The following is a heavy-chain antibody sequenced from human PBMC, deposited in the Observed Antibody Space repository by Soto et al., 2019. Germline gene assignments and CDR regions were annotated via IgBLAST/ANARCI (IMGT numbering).Heavy chain of an antibody. V-gene: IGHV1-18*01. CDR3: ARDYGSSWSNWFDP. CDR1: GYTFTSYG. Sequence: ASVKVSCKASGYTFTSYGISWVRQALGQGLEWMGWISAYNGNTNYAQKLQGRVTMTTDTSTSTAYMELRSLRSDDTAVYYCARDYGSSWSNWFDPWGQGTLVTVSS. D-gene: IGHD6-13*01. J-gene: IGHJ5*02. CDR2: ISAYNGNT.